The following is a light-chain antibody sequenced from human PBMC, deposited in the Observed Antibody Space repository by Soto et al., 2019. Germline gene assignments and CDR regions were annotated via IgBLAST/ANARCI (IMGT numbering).Light chain of an antibody. CDR2: GTS. Sequence: DIQMTQSPSSLSASVGDRVTITCRASRSISNYLNWYQQKPGKAPNLLIYGTSSLQSGVPSRFSGSESGTDFTLTISTLQPEDFATYYCQRSYSAPYTFGQGTKLEIK. J-gene: IGKJ2*01. CDR1: RSISNY. V-gene: IGKV1-39*01. CDR3: QRSYSAPYT.